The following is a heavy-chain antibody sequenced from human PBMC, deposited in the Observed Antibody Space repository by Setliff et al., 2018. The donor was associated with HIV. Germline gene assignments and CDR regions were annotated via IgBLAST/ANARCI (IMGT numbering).Heavy chain of an antibody. CDR1: GYTFTGYY. CDR2: INPNSGGT. Sequence: ASVKVSCKASGYTFTGYYMHWVRQAPGRGLEWMGWINPNSGGTNYAQKFQGRVTMTRDTSISTAYMELSRLRSDEAAVYYCARDPDYYDSSGYYPEYFQHWGQGTLVTVSS. CDR3: ARDPDYYDSSGYYPEYFQH. V-gene: IGHV1-2*02. J-gene: IGHJ1*01. D-gene: IGHD3-22*01.